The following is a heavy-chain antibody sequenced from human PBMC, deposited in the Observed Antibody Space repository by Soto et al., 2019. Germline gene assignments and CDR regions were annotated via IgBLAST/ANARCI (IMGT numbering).Heavy chain of an antibody. CDR1: GGSFSGYY. D-gene: IGHD6-13*01. J-gene: IGHJ6*03. V-gene: IGHV4-34*01. CDR2: INHSGST. CDR3: ARGQSSSPRYYYYYMDV. Sequence: SQTLSLTCAVYGGSFSGYYWSWIRQPPGKGLEWIGEINHSGSTNYNPSLKSRVTISVDTSKNQFSLKLGSVTAADTAVYYCARGQSSSPRYYYYYMDVWGKGTTVTVSS.